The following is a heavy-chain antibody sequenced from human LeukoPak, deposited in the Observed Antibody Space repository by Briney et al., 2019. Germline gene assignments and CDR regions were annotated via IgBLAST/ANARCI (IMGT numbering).Heavy chain of an antibody. Sequence: ASVKVSCEASGYTFTSYNISWVRQAPGQGLEWMGLINPNSGGTNYAQKFQGRVTMTRDTSISTAYMELSRLRSDDTAVYYCASEKVYYGSGSSRGLDPWGQRTLVTVSS. V-gene: IGHV1-2*02. D-gene: IGHD3-10*01. CDR1: GYTFTSYN. CDR2: INPNSGGT. J-gene: IGHJ5*02. CDR3: ASEKVYYGSGSSRGLDP.